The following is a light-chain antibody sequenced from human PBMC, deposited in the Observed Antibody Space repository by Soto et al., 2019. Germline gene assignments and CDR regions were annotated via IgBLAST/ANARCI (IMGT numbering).Light chain of an antibody. CDR3: QQYGSSRWT. CDR2: GAS. V-gene: IGKV3-20*01. Sequence: ESVLTQSPGTLAFSPGERATLSCRASQSVSSSYLAWYQQKPGQAPRLLIYGASTRATGIPDRFSGSGSGTDFTLTISTLEPEDFAVYYCQQYGSSRWTFGQGTKVEFK. J-gene: IGKJ1*01. CDR1: QSVSSSY.